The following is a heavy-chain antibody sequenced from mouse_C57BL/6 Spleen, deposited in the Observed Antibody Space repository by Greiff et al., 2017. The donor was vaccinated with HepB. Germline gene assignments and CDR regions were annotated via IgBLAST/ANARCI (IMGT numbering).Heavy chain of an antibody. CDR3: ARDYDYDFDY. D-gene: IGHD2-4*01. Sequence: EVKLVESGPGLVKPSQSLSLTCSVTGYSITSGYYWNWIRQFPGNKLEWMGYISYDGSNNYNPSLKNRISITRDTSKNQFFLKLNSVTTEDTATYYCARDYDYDFDYWGQGTTLTVSS. CDR1: GYSITSGYY. J-gene: IGHJ2*01. V-gene: IGHV3-6*01. CDR2: ISYDGSN.